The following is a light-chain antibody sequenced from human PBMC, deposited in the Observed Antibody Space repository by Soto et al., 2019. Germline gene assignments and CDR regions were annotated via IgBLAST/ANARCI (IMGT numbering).Light chain of an antibody. CDR1: NRDFGGYDY. V-gene: IGLV2-14*03. J-gene: IGLJ2*01. Sequence: SLLAQPSPLSGSPRQSVTLSFPWNNRDFGGYDYVSWYQQHPGKAPKLMIYDVSNRPSGVSNRFSGSKSGNTASLTISGLQAEDEADYYCSSYTSSSALVVFGGGTKVTVL. CDR3: SSYTSSSALVV. CDR2: DVS.